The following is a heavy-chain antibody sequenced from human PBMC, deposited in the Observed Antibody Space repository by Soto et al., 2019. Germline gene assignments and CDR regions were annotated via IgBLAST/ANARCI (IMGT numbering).Heavy chain of an antibody. CDR2: ISAYNGNT. Sequence: ASVKGSCKASGYTFTSYGISWGRHAPGQGLEWMGWISAYNGNTNYAQKLQCRVTITADESTSTAYMELSSLRSEDTAVYYCARDSPTTVETPRVDGYFDYWGQGTLVTVSS. V-gene: IGHV1-18*01. D-gene: IGHD4-17*01. CDR1: GYTFTSYG. CDR3: ARDSPTTVETPRVDGYFDY. J-gene: IGHJ4*02.